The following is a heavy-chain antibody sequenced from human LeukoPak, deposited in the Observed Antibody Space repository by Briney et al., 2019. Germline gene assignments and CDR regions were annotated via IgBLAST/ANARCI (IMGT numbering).Heavy chain of an antibody. D-gene: IGHD6-19*01. J-gene: IGHJ4*02. CDR3: ARADSSGWGSLDY. CDR1: GFTFSSYE. CDR2: ISSSGSTI. Sequence: GGSLRLSCAASGFTFSSYEMNWVRQAPGKGLEWVSYISSSGSTIYYADSVKGRFTISRDNAKNSLSLQMNSLRAEDTAVYYCARADSSGWGSLDYWGQGTLVTVSS. V-gene: IGHV3-48*03.